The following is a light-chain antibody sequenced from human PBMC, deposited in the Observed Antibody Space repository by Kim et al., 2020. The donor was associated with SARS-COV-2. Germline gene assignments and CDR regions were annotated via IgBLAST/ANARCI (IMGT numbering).Light chain of an antibody. CDR1: QGISGY. Sequence: IQLTQSPSSLSASVGDRVTITCRTSQGISGYLAWFQQQPGKAPKLLIYAASTLQGGVPSRFSGSGSGTEFTLTIGSLQPEDFATYYCQQLNIYPPTFGQGTKLEI. J-gene: IGKJ2*01. CDR2: AAS. CDR3: QQLNIYPPT. V-gene: IGKV1-9*01.